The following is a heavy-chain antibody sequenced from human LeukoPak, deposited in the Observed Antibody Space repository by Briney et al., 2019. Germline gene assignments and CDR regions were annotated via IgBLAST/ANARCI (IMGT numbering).Heavy chain of an antibody. CDR3: ARASYTNDFWSGYYDFDY. D-gene: IGHD3-3*01. V-gene: IGHV3-66*02. Sequence: GGSLRLSCAASGFTVSSNYMSWVRQAPGKGLEWVSVIYSGGSTYYADSVKGRFTISRDNSKNTLYLQMYSLRAEDTAVYYCARASYTNDFWSGYYDFDYWGQGTLVTVSS. J-gene: IGHJ4*02. CDR1: GFTVSSNY. CDR2: IYSGGST.